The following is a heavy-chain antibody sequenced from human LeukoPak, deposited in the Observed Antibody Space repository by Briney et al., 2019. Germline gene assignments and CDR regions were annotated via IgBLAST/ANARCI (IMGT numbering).Heavy chain of an antibody. CDR2: ISGSGGST. CDR1: GFTFSSYA. J-gene: IGHJ5*02. CDR3: AKGGTFGLIENWFDP. V-gene: IGHV3-23*01. Sequence: GGSLRLSCAASGFTFSSYAMSWVRQAPGKGLEWVSAISGSGGSTYYADSVKGRFTISRDNSKNTLYLQMNSLRAEDTAVYYCAKGGTFGLIENWFDPWGQGTLVTVSS. D-gene: IGHD2-8*01.